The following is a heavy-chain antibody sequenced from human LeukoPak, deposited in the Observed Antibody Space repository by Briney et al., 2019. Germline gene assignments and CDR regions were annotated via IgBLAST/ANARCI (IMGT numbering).Heavy chain of an antibody. CDR3: ARAVLMVYGFDY. Sequence: SETLSLTCAVYGGSFSGYYWSWIRQPPGKGLEWIGYIYYSGSTYYNPSLKSRVTISVDTSKNQFSLKLSSVTAADTAVYYCARAVLMVYGFDYWGQGTLVTVSS. CDR2: IYYSGST. V-gene: IGHV4-30-4*08. J-gene: IGHJ4*02. CDR1: GGSFSGYY. D-gene: IGHD2-8*01.